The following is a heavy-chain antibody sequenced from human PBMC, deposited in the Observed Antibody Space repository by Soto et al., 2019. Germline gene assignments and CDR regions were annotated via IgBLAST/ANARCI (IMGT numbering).Heavy chain of an antibody. CDR3: ARHHYYDSSGYFAYNWFDP. D-gene: IGHD3-22*01. V-gene: IGHV4-39*01. CDR1: GGSISSSSYY. Sequence: SETLSLTCTVSGGSISSSSYYWGWIRQPPGKGLEWIGSIYYSGSTYYNPSLKSRVTISVDTSKNQFSLKLSSVTAADTAVYYCARHHYYDSSGYFAYNWFDPWGQGTLVTVSS. CDR2: IYYSGST. J-gene: IGHJ5*02.